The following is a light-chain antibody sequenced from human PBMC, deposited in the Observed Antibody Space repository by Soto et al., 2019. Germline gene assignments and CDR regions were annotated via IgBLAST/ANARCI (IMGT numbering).Light chain of an antibody. J-gene: IGKJ4*01. V-gene: IGKV3-20*01. Sequence: DIVLTQSPGTLSLSPGERATLSCRASQSVSSSYLAWYQQKPGQAPRLLIYGASSRATGIPDRFSGSGSGTDFTLTISRLEPEDCAVYYCQQYGSSPLTFGGGTKVDIK. CDR2: GAS. CDR1: QSVSSSY. CDR3: QQYGSSPLT.